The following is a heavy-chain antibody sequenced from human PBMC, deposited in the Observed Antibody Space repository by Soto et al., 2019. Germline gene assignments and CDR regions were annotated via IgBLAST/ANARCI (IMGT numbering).Heavy chain of an antibody. J-gene: IGHJ2*01. V-gene: IGHV3-23*01. CDR1: GFTFNSYA. CDR3: AKRGFSSTWTNWYFDL. D-gene: IGHD6-13*01. Sequence: EVQLLESGGGLVHPGGSLSLSCAASGFTFNSYAMSWVRQAPGKGLEWVSGVSTSGGSTFYADSVKGRFTVSRDNSKNTVYLQLNSLRAEDTAVYYCAKRGFSSTWTNWYFDLWGRGTLVTVSS. CDR2: VSTSGGST.